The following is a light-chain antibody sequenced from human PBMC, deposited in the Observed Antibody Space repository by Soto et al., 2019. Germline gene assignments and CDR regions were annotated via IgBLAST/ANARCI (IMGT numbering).Light chain of an antibody. V-gene: IGKV1-39*01. Sequence: DIQMSQSPSSLSASVGDSVTITCRASQTIKNYLNWCQQKPGRAPNRLIYSASTLHSGVPSRFSGTKSATDFTLTITSLQPEDFATYYCQQFYSAPITFGQGTRLET. CDR1: QTIKNY. CDR2: SAS. CDR3: QQFYSAPIT. J-gene: IGKJ5*01.